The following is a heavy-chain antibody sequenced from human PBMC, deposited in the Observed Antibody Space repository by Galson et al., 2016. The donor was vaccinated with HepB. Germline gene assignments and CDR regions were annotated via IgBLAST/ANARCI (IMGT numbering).Heavy chain of an antibody. Sequence: YWGWIRQPPGKGLEWIGSIYYSGSTYYNPSLKSRVTMSVDTSKNQFSLRLNSVTAADTAVYYCARQIVVVVAATRGVDWFDPWGRGTLVIVSS. D-gene: IGHD2-15*01. CDR3: ARQIVVVVAATRGVDWFDP. CDR1: Y. V-gene: IGHV4-39*01. J-gene: IGHJ2*01. CDR2: IYYSGST.